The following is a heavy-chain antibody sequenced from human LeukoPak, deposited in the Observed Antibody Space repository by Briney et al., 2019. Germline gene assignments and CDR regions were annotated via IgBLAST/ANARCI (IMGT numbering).Heavy chain of an antibody. D-gene: IGHD3-10*01. CDR1: GFTFTNAW. CDR3: STDRHGSDSFDP. Sequence: GGSLRLSCAASGFTFTNAWMSWVRQAPGKGLEWVGRIKTKTEVGTTDYAAPVKGRFTISRDDSKSTLYLQMNSLKTEDTAVYYCSTDRHGSDSFDPWGQGTLVTVSS. CDR2: IKTKTEVGTT. V-gene: IGHV3-15*01. J-gene: IGHJ5*02.